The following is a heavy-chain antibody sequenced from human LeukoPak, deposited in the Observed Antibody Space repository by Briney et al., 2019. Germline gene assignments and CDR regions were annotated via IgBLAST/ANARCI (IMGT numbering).Heavy chain of an antibody. CDR1: GGTFSSYA. CDR2: IIPILGIA. D-gene: IGHD3-3*01. J-gene: IGHJ4*02. V-gene: IGHV1-69*04. Sequence: SVKVSCKAPGGTFSSYAISWVRQAPGQGLEWMGRIIPILGIANYAQKFQGRVTITADKSTSTAYMELSSLRSEDTAVYYCARVAQRYYGDYFDYWGQGTLVTVSS. CDR3: ARVAQRYYGDYFDY.